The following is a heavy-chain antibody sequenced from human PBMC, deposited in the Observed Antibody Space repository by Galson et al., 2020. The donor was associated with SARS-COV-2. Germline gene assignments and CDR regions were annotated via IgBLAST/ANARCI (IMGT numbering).Heavy chain of an antibody. Sequence: GGSLRLSCAGPGFTFSSYEMNWVRQAPGKGLEWVSYISGSGTNMYYADSVKGRFTISRDNARSSPYLQMTSLRAEDTAVYYCASPYLAAASFFGAFDSWGLGTMVTVSS. J-gene: IGHJ3*02. D-gene: IGHD2-15*01. CDR1: GFTFSSYE. CDR2: ISGSGTNM. CDR3: ASPYLAAASFFGAFDS. V-gene: IGHV3-48*03.